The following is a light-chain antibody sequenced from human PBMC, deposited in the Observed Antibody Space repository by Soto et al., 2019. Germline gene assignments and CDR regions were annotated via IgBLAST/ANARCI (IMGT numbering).Light chain of an antibody. CDR1: SSDVGSHNL. CDR2: EVS. Sequence: QSVLTQPASVSGSPGQSITISCTGTSSDVGSHNLVSWYQQHPGQAPKLMIYEVSKRPLGVSTXFSASKSGNTASLTISGXQAEDXXXXYXCSYGGSRAVFGGGTQLTVL. J-gene: IGLJ7*01. CDR3: CSYGGSRAV. V-gene: IGLV2-23*02.